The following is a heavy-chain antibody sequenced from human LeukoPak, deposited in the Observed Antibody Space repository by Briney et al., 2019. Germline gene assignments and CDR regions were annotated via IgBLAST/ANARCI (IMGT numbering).Heavy chain of an antibody. J-gene: IGHJ2*01. CDR2: IKSKTDDGAA. CDR3: TTLRTTTISTPAYWYFDL. Sequence: GGSLRLSCAASGITFNNAWMSWVRQAPGKGLEWVGRIKSKTDDGAADYAAPVKGRFTISRDDSKNTLYLQMNSLKTDDTAVYYCTTLRTTTISTPAYWYFDLWGRGTLVTVSS. D-gene: IGHD4-11*01. V-gene: IGHV3-15*01. CDR1: GITFNNAW.